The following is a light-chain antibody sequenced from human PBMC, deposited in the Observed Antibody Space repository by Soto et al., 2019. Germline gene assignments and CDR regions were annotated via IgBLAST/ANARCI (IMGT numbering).Light chain of an antibody. V-gene: IGLV7-43*01. CDR2: STS. CDR1: TGAVTSGYY. Sequence: QAVVTQEPSLTVSPGGTVTLTCASSTGAVTSGYYPNWFQQKPGQAPRALIYSTSNKHPWTPARFSGSVLGGKAALTLSGVQPEDEAEYYCLLYYGGAVVFGGGIKLTVL. J-gene: IGLJ2*01. CDR3: LLYYGGAVV.